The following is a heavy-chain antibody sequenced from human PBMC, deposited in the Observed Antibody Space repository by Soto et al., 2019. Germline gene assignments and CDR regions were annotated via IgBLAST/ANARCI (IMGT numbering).Heavy chain of an antibody. CDR3: AGDARFYDFWSGYYV. CDR2: INAGNGNT. Sequence: ASVKVSCKASGYTFTSYAMHWVRQAPGQRLEWMGWINAGNGNTKYSQKFQGRVTITRDTSASTAYMELSSLRSEDTAVYYCAGDARFYDFWSGYYVWGQGTTVTVSS. D-gene: IGHD3-3*01. V-gene: IGHV1-3*01. J-gene: IGHJ6*02. CDR1: GYTFTSYA.